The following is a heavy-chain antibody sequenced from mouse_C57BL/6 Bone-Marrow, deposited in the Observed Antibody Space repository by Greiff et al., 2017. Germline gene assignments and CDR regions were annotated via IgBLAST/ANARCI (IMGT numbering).Heavy chain of an antibody. CDR1: GYTFTSYW. D-gene: IGHD2-5*01. V-gene: IGHV1-50*01. Sequence: VQLQQPGAELVKPGASVKLSCKASGYTFTSYWMQWVKQRPGQGLEWIGEIDPSDSYTNYNQKFKGQATLTVDKSSSTAYMQLSSLTSEDSAVYYCARQSNYGYWGQGTTLTVSS. CDR2: IDPSDSYT. J-gene: IGHJ2*01. CDR3: ARQSNYGY.